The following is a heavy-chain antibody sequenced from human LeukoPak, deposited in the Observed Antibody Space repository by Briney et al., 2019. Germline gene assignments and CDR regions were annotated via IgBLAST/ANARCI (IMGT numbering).Heavy chain of an antibody. CDR3: AGDYGSGSYRFDY. CDR1: GGSISSYY. D-gene: IGHD3-10*01. CDR2: IYYSGST. V-gene: IGHV4-59*12. J-gene: IGHJ4*02. Sequence: SETLSLTCTVSGGSISSYYWSWIRQPPGKGLEWIGYIYYSGSTTYNPSLKSRLTISLDKSKKQFSLRLSSVTAADTAVYYCAGDYGSGSYRFDYWGQGTLVTVSS.